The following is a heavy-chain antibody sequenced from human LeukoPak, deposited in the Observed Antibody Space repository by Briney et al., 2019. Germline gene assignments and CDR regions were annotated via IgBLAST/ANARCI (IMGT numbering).Heavy chain of an antibody. CDR2: IYYTGST. V-gene: IGHV4-59*08. CDR1: GDSISPYY. J-gene: IGHJ6*02. CDR3: ARHARDYHYGFDV. Sequence: SETLSLTCSVSGDSISPYYWSWIRQPPGKGLEWIAQIYYTGSTSYNPSLKSRVTVSVDTSNNHLSPRLTSVTAADTAVYYCARHARDYHYGFDVWGQGTTVTVS.